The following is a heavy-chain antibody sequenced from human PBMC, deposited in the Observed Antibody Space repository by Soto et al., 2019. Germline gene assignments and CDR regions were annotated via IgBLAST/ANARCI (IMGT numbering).Heavy chain of an antibody. CDR3: TRVSRTWEDDY. Sequence: EVQLVESGGGLVQPGGSLSLSCAASVFTFSDYGVTWVRQARGKGLEWISSISSGRDTIYYADSVKGRLTISRDDANETLFLQMNSLRDEDTAVYYCTRVSRTWEDDYWGRGTLVTVSS. CDR1: VFTFSDYG. J-gene: IGHJ4*02. V-gene: IGHV3-48*02. CDR2: ISSGRDTI. D-gene: IGHD1-26*01.